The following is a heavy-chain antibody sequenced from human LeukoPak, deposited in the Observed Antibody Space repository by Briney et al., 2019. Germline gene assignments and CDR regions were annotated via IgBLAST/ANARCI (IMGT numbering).Heavy chain of an antibody. CDR3: ARHGHHGDHDY. CDR2: IYYTGST. D-gene: IGHD2-21*02. J-gene: IGHJ4*02. Sequence: SGTLSLTCTVSGGSISSSNYFWGWIRQPPGKGLGWIGSIYYTGSTYYKPSLKSRVTIYVDTSRNQFSLKLTSVTAADTAVYYCARHGHHGDHDYWGQGTLVTVSS. V-gene: IGHV4-39*01. CDR1: GGSISSSNYF.